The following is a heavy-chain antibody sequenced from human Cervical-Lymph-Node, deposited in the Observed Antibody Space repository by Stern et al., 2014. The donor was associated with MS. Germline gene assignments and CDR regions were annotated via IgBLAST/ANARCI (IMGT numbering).Heavy chain of an antibody. V-gene: IGHV1-69*01. D-gene: IGHD3-10*01. Sequence: QVQLMQSGAEVQKPGSSVKVSCRASGVTFSSSDISWVRQAPGQGLEWMGGIIPIIGTANYAQKYQGRVTITADESTSTAYMELSSLRSEDTAIYYCALGGFGHYFEYWGQGTLVTVSS. J-gene: IGHJ4*02. CDR2: IIPIIGTA. CDR1: GVTFSSSD. CDR3: ALGGFGHYFEY.